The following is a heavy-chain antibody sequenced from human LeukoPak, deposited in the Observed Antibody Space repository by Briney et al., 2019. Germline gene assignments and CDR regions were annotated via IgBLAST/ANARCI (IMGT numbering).Heavy chain of an antibody. CDR1: GGSISSSSYY. V-gene: IGHV4-39*07. CDR3: ARSLCSSCNTNCRKAFDI. D-gene: IGHD1-1*01. CDR2: FYHSGRT. J-gene: IGHJ3*02. Sequence: SETLSLTCTVSGGSISSSSYYWGWIRQPPGKGLQWIGTFYHSGRTYYTPSLKSRVTISVDTSKNQFSLNLNSVTAADTAVYYCARSLCSSCNTNCRKAFDIWGQGTVVTVSS.